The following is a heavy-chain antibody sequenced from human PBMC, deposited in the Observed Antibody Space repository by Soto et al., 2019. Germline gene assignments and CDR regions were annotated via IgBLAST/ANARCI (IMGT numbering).Heavy chain of an antibody. J-gene: IGHJ4*02. V-gene: IGHV3-7*01. D-gene: IGHD3-3*01. CDR2: IKQDGSEK. CDR1: GFTFSSYW. Sequence: PGGSLRLSCAASGFTFSSYWMSWVRQAPGKGLEWVANIKQDGSEKYYVDSVKGRFTISRDNAKNSLYLQMNSLRAEDTAVYYCARDRLLRFLEWPLDYWGQGTLVTVSS. CDR3: ARDRLLRFLEWPLDY.